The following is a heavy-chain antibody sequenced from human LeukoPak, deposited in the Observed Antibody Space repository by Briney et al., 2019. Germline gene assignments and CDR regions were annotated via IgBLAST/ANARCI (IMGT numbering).Heavy chain of an antibody. D-gene: IGHD2-8*01. CDR3: AREKYCTITDCLHGRFYFNC. V-gene: IGHV3-30*04. CDR1: GFSFSTYT. J-gene: IGHJ4*02. Sequence: PGGSLRLSCAASGFSFSTYTMHWVRQAPGKGLEWVAVISSDGTNENYADSVKGRFTISRDNSKNTLYLQMNTLRAEDTAVYYCAREKYCTITDCLHGRFYFNCWGQGTLATVSS. CDR2: ISSDGTNE.